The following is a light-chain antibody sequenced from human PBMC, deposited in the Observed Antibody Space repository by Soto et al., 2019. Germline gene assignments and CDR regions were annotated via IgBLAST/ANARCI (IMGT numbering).Light chain of an antibody. J-gene: IGLJ1*01. Sequence: QSALTQPASVSGSHGQSITISCTGTSSDVGGYDCVSWYLQHPGKAPKLIIYEVSNRPSGISDRFSGSKSGNTASLTISGLQVEDEADYYCCSYTSSSLGVFGTGTKLTVL. CDR1: SSDVGGYDC. CDR2: EVS. CDR3: CSYTSSSLGV. V-gene: IGLV2-14*01.